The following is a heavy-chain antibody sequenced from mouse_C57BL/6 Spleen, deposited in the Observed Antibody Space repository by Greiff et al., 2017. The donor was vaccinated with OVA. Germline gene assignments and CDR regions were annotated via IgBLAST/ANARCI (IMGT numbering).Heavy chain of an antibody. V-gene: IGHV5-4*01. D-gene: IGHD2-4*01. J-gene: IGHJ3*01. CDR1: GFTFSSYA. Sequence: EVQLQESGGGLVKPGGSLKLSCAASGFTFSSYAMSWVRQTPEKRLEWVATISDGGSYTYYPDNVKGRFTISRDNAKNNLYLQMSHLKSEDTAMYYCARDGNDYFAYWGQGTLVTVSA. CDR3: ARDGNDYFAY. CDR2: ISDGGSYT.